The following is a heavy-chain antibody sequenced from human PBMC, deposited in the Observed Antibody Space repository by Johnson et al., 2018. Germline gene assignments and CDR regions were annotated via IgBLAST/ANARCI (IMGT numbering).Heavy chain of an antibody. CDR2: IYNDGSST. V-gene: IGHV3-74*01. D-gene: IGHD3-3*01. Sequence: VQLQESGGGVVQPGGSLRLSCAASGFTFSNYWMHWVRQAPGQGLVWVSRIYNDGSSTTYAASVTGRFTLSRDNAKNTRYLQMNSLRAEDTAVYYCARVVSGQGAFDVWGQGTMVTVSS. CDR3: ARVVSGQGAFDV. J-gene: IGHJ3*01. CDR1: GFTFSNYW.